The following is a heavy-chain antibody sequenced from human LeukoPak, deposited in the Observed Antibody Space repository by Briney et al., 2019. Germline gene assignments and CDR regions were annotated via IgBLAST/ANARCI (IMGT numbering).Heavy chain of an antibody. Sequence: GGSLRLSCAASGFTFSSYGMHWVRQAPGKGLEWVAVISYDGGNKYYADSVKGRFTISRDNSKNTLYLQMNSLRAEDTAVYYCAKGEPYDILTGYYPFDYWGQGTLVTVSS. CDR3: AKGEPYDILTGYYPFDY. V-gene: IGHV3-30*18. CDR1: GFTFSSYG. J-gene: IGHJ4*02. D-gene: IGHD3-9*01. CDR2: ISYDGGNK.